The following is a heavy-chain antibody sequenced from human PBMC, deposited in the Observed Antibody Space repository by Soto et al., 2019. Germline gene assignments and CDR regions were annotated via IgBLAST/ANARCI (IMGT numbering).Heavy chain of an antibody. CDR3: ARGRMEGGSSCGVVDY. V-gene: IGHV3-23*01. Sequence: EVQLLESGGGLVEPGGSLRLSCAASGLSFSSYGMSWVRQAPGKGLEWVSGISGSATGTYYADSVKGRFTISRDNSMNTLYLQMNSLRAEDTAVYYCARGRMEGGSSCGVVDYWGQGTLVTVSS. D-gene: IGHD2-15*01. J-gene: IGHJ4*02. CDR1: GLSFSSYG. CDR2: ISGSATGT.